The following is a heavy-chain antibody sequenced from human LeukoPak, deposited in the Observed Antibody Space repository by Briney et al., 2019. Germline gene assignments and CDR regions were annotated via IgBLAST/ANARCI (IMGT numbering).Heavy chain of an antibody. CDR1: GYSISSGYY. D-gene: IGHD6-6*01. CDR2: IYHSGST. Sequence: KPSVTLSLTCTVSGYSISSGYYWGWIRPPPGKGLEWIGSIYHSGSTYYNPSLKSRVTISVDTSKNQFSLKLSSVTAADTAVYYCAGDRYSSSLDYWGQGTLVTVSS. J-gene: IGHJ4*02. V-gene: IGHV4-38-2*02. CDR3: AGDRYSSSLDY.